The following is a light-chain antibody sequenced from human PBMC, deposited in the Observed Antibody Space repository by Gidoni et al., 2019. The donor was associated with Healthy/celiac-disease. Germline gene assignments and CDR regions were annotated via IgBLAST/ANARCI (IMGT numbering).Light chain of an antibody. CDR1: QGIRND. CDR3: LQHNNYPIT. CDR2: AAS. J-gene: IGKJ5*01. Sequence: DIQMTQSPSSLSVGDSVTITCRASQGIRNDLGWYQQKPGKDPKRLIYAASSLQSGVPSRFSGSGSGTEFTLTISSLQPEDFATYYCLQHNNYPITFGQGTRLDIK. V-gene: IGKV1-17*01.